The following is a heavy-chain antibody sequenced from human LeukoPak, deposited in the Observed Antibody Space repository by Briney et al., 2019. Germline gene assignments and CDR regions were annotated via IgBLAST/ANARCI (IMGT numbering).Heavy chain of an antibody. J-gene: IGHJ6*03. CDR3: ARETAARGAYYMDV. D-gene: IGHD6-13*01. CDR2: IYTSGST. Sequence: SETLSLTCTVSGGSISSYYWSWIRQPAGKGLEWIGRIYTSGSTNYNPSLKSRVTISVDTSKNQFSLKLSSVTAADTAVYYCARETAARGAYYMDVWGKGTTVTISS. CDR1: GGSISSYY. V-gene: IGHV4-4*07.